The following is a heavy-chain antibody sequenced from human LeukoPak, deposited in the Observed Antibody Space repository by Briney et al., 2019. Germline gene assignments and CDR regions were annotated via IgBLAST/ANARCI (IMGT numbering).Heavy chain of an antibody. CDR3: ARVYGSGSYYNGYYYYYMDV. CDR1: GGSFSGYY. Sequence: PSETLSLTCAVYGGSFSGYYWSWIRQPPGEGLEWIGEINHSGSTNYNPSLKSRVTISVDTSKNQFSLKLSSVTAADTAVYYCARVYGSGSYYNGYYYYYMDVWGKGTTVTISS. CDR2: INHSGST. D-gene: IGHD3-10*01. V-gene: IGHV4-34*01. J-gene: IGHJ6*03.